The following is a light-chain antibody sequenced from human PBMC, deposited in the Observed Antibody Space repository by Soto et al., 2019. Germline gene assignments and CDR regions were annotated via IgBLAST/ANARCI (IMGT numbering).Light chain of an antibody. CDR1: QGIRTD. J-gene: IGKJ1*01. V-gene: IGKV1-6*01. CDR2: AAS. CDR3: LQDYNYPWT. Sequence: AIQMTQSASSLAASVGHRVTITCRASQGIRTDLGWYHQKPGKAPKLLIYAASSLQSGVPSRFSGSGSGTDFTLTISSLQPEDFATYFYLQDYNYPWTFGQATKMDIK.